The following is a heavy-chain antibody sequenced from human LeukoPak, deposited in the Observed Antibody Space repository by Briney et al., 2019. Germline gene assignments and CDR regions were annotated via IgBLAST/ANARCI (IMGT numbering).Heavy chain of an antibody. CDR1: GFTFSSYE. CDR3: ARAGGSYQVFDY. J-gene: IGHJ4*02. D-gene: IGHD1-26*01. Sequence: GGSLRLSCVASGFTFSSYEMNWVRQAPGKGLEWLSYIGSSDSTTHYADSVKGRFTISRDNAKNSLYLQMNSLRVEDTAVYYCARAGGSYQVFDYWGQGTLVTVSS. CDR2: IGSSDSTT. V-gene: IGHV3-48*03.